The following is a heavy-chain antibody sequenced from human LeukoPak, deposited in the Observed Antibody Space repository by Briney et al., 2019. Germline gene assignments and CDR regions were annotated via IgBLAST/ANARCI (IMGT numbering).Heavy chain of an antibody. CDR1: GFTFDDYG. J-gene: IGHJ6*04. D-gene: IGHD3-10*02. V-gene: IGHV3-20*04. CDR3: AELGITMIGGV. CDR2: INWNGGST. Sequence: GGSLRLFCAASGFTFDDYGMNWVRQAPGKGLEWVSGINWNGGSTGYADSVKGRFTISRDNAKNSLYLQMNSLRAEDTAVYYCAELGITMIGGVWGKGTTVTISS.